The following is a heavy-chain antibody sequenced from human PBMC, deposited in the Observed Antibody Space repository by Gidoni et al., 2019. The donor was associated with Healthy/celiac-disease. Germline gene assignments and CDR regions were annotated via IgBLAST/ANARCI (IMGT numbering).Heavy chain of an antibody. Sequence: EVQLVESGGGLVKPGGSLRLSCAASGFTFSNAWMSWVRQAPGKGLEWVGRIKSKTDCGTTDYAAPVKGRFTISRDDSKNTLYLQMNSLKTEDTAVYYCTTSPVTTADYWGQGTLVTVSS. CDR1: GFTFSNAW. D-gene: IGHD4-17*01. CDR3: TTSPVTTADY. V-gene: IGHV3-15*01. CDR2: IKSKTDCGTT. J-gene: IGHJ4*02.